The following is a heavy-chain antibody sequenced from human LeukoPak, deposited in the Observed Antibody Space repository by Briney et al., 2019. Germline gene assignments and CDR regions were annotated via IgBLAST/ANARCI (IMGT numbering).Heavy chain of an antibody. J-gene: IGHJ4*02. CDR1: VFTFNYYA. CDR3: ARKWVYYDSSGYYQPTPYFEY. V-gene: IGHV3-20*04. Sequence: GRSLRLSCAAAVFTFNYYAMCWGRPVPGKGQEWVLVSNWNGGRTGYADSVEGRFTISGDNAKNSLYLQLNMMTAENTAFYYCARKWVYYDSSGYYQPTPYFEYWGQGPLVTVS. D-gene: IGHD3-22*01. CDR2: SNWNGGRT.